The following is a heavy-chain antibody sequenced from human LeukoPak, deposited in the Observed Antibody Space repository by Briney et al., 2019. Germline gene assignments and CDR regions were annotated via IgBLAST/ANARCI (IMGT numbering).Heavy chain of an antibody. CDR1: GYTFTSYG. CDR2: ISAYNGNT. J-gene: IGHJ4*02. Sequence: ASVKVSCKASGYTFTSYGISWVRQAPGQGLEWMGWISAYNGNTNYAQKLQGRVTMTTNTSTSTAYMELRSLRSDDTAVYYCAREIGYCSSTSCHTLGYWGQGTLVTVSS. CDR3: AREIGYCSSTSCHTLGY. D-gene: IGHD2-2*01. V-gene: IGHV1-18*01.